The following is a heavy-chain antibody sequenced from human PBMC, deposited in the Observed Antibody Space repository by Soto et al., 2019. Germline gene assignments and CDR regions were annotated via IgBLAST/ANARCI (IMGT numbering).Heavy chain of an antibody. V-gene: IGHV4-59*08. CDR1: GGSISSYY. CDR3: ASTTTGDPFDY. J-gene: IGHJ4*02. CDR2: IYYSGST. Sequence: SETLSLTCTVSGGSISSYYWSWIRQPPGKGLEWIGYIYYSGSTNYNPSLKSRVTISVDTSKNQFSLKLSSVTAADTAVYYCASTTTGDPFDYWGQGTLVTVSS. D-gene: IGHD1-26*01.